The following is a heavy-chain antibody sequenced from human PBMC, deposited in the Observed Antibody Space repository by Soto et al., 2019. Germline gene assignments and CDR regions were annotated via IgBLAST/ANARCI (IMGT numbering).Heavy chain of an antibody. V-gene: IGHV3-7*03. CDR2: IKQDGSEK. Sequence: GGSLRLSCAASGFTFSSYWMSWVRQAPGKGLEWVANIKQDGSEKYYVDSVKGRFTISRDNAKNSLYLQMNSLRTEDTALYYCAKDGNSGSYYLFDYWGQGTLVTVSS. CDR1: GFTFSSYW. D-gene: IGHD1-26*01. CDR3: AKDGNSGSYYLFDY. J-gene: IGHJ4*02.